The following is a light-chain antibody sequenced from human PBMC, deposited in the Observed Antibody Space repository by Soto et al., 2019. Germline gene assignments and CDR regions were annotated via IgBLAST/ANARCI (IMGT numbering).Light chain of an antibody. J-gene: IGKJ2*01. Sequence: DIQMTQSPSTLSASVGDRVTTTCRASQSISSWLAWYQQKPGKAPKLLIYDASSLESGVPSRFSGSGSGTEFTLTISSLQPDDFATYYCQQYHSYPYTFGQGTKLEIK. CDR3: QQYHSYPYT. CDR1: QSISSW. V-gene: IGKV1-5*01. CDR2: DAS.